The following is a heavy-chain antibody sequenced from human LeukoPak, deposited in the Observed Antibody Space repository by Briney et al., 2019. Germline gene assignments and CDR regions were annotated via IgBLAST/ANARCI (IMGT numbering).Heavy chain of an antibody. V-gene: IGHV4-39*07. CDR1: GGSISSSSYY. CDR2: IYYSGST. J-gene: IGHJ5*02. D-gene: IGHD3-3*01. Sequence: SETLSLTCTVSGGSISSSSYYWGWIRQPPGKGLEWIGSIYYSGSTYYNPSLKSRVTISVDTSKNQFSLKLSSVTAADTAVYYCARGYWEYDFWSVARFDPWGQGTLVTVSS. CDR3: ARGYWEYDFWSVARFDP.